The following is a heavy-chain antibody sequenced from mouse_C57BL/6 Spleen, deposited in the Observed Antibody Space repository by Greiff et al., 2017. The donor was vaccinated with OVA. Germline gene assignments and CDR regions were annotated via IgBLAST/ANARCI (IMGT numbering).Heavy chain of an antibody. CDR1: GFTFSDYY. D-gene: IGHD1-1*01. CDR2: IIYDGSST. Sequence: EVKLMESEGGLVQPGSSMKLSCTASGFTFSDYYMAWVRQVPENGLEWVANIIYDGSSTYYLDSLKSRFIISRDNAKNILYLQMSSLKSEDTATYYCAREHYYGSHIDYWGQGTTLTVSS. J-gene: IGHJ2*01. V-gene: IGHV5-16*01. CDR3: AREHYYGSHIDY.